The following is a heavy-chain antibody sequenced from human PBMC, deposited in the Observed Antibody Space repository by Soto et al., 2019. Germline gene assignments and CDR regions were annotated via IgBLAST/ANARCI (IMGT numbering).Heavy chain of an antibody. Sequence: PGGSLRLSCAASGFTFSSYAMHWVRQAPGKGLEWVAVISYDGSNKYYADSVKGRFTISRDNSKNTLYLQMNSLRAEDTAVYYCARGDIVGATYYFDYWGQGTLVTVSS. CDR1: GFTFSSYA. J-gene: IGHJ4*02. CDR3: ARGDIVGATYYFDY. CDR2: ISYDGSNK. D-gene: IGHD1-26*01. V-gene: IGHV3-30-3*01.